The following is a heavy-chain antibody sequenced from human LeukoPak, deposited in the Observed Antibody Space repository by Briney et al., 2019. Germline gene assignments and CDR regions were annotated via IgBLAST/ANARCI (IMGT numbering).Heavy chain of an antibody. CDR3: AKSYSGSYYVIDY. Sequence: GGSLRLSCSASGFTFSGYAIHWVRQAPGKGLEWVALISYDGSNKYYADSVKGRFTISRDNSKNTLYLQMNSLRTEDTAVYYCAKSYSGSYYVIDYWGQGTLVTVSS. J-gene: IGHJ4*02. V-gene: IGHV3-30-3*02. CDR2: ISYDGSNK. CDR1: GFTFSGYA. D-gene: IGHD1-26*01.